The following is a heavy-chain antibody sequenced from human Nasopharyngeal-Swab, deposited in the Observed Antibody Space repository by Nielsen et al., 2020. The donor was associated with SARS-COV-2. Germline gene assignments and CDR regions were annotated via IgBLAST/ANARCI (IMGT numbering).Heavy chain of an antibody. CDR3: AKDKGYGYYYGMDV. CDR1: GFTFDDYA. V-gene: IGHV3-9*01. D-gene: IGHD5-12*01. Sequence: SLKISCAASGFTFDDYAMHWVRQAPGKGLEWVSGISWNSGSIGYADSVKGRFTISRDNAKNSLYLQMNSLRAGDTALYYCAKDKGYGYYYGMDVWGQGTTVTVSS. CDR2: ISWNSGSI. J-gene: IGHJ6*02.